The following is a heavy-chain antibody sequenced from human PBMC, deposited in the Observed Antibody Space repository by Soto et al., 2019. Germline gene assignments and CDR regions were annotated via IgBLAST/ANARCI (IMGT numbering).Heavy chain of an antibody. CDR1: GFTFSSYG. J-gene: IGHJ4*02. V-gene: IGHV3-33*01. Sequence: ESGGGVVQPGRSLRLSCAASGFTFSSYGMHWVRQAPGKGLEWVAVIWYDGSNKYYADSVKGRFTISRDNSKNTLYLQMNSLRAEDTAVYYCARGAKGYCSSTSCYPRLFDYWGQGTLVTVSS. CDR3: ARGAKGYCSSTSCYPRLFDY. D-gene: IGHD2-2*01. CDR2: IWYDGSNK.